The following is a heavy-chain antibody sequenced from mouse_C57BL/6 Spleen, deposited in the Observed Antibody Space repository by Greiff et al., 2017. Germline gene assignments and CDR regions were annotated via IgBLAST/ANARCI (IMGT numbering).Heavy chain of an antibody. Sequence: QVQLQQPGAELVKPGASVKMSCKASGYTFTSYWITWVKQRPGQGLEWLGDIYPGSGSTNYNEKFNSKATWTVDTYSSTAYMQLSSLTSEDSAVYYGARYTDYDVPFAYWGQGTLGTVSA. J-gene: IGHJ3*01. V-gene: IGHV1-55*01. CDR3: ARYTDYDVPFAY. CDR2: IYPGSGST. D-gene: IGHD2-4*01. CDR1: GYTFTSYW.